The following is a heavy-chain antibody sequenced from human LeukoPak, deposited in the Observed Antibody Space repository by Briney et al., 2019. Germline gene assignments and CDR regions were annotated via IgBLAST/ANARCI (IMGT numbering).Heavy chain of an antibody. V-gene: IGHV4-59*08. CDR3: TRHSLAVAGTGYFDY. D-gene: IGHD6-19*01. Sequence: SETLSLTCTVPGASISSYHWSWIRQPPGKGLEWIGLLYYSGGTKYNPSLKSRVTISVDTSKNQFSLRLNSVTAADTAFYYCTRHSLAVAGTGYFDYWGQGALVTVSS. J-gene: IGHJ4*02. CDR2: LYYSGGT. CDR1: GASISSYH.